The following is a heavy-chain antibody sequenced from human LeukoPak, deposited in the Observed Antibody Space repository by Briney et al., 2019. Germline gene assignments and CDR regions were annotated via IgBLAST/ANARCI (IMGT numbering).Heavy chain of an antibody. CDR1: GFTFSSYG. CDR2: MPNDRRNN. Sequence: GGSLRLSCAASGFTFSSYGMHWVRQAPDKGLEWVAVMPNDRRNNYYAESVKGRFTISRDNSKNTLYLQMNSLRTEDTAVYYCATSRDFYDTSGYYPYYFDCWGQGSLVTVSS. D-gene: IGHD3-22*01. CDR3: ATSRDFYDTSGYYPYYFDC. V-gene: IGHV3-30*03. J-gene: IGHJ4*02.